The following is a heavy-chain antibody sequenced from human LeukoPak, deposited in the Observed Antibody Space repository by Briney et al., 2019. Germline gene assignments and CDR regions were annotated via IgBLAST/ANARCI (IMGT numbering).Heavy chain of an antibody. J-gene: IGHJ4*02. Sequence: GGSLRLSCAASGFTFGSYSMNWVRQAPGKGLEWVSSISSSSSYIYYADSVKGRFTISRDNAKNSLYLQMNSLRAEDTAVYYCARISYDYVWGSYRPEGYFDYWGQGTLVTVSS. CDR2: ISSSSSYI. CDR1: GFTFGSYS. CDR3: ARISYDYVWGSYRPEGYFDY. V-gene: IGHV3-21*01. D-gene: IGHD3-16*02.